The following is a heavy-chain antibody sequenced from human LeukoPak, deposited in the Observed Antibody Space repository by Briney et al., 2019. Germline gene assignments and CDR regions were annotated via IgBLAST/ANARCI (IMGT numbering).Heavy chain of an antibody. CDR1: GFTFSSYS. V-gene: IGHV3-48*04. CDR3: ARDRFGILRVAPV. CDR2: ISSSSSTI. Sequence: SGGSLRLSCAASGFTFSSYSMNWVRQAPGKGLEWVSYISSSSSTIYYADSVKGRFTISRDNAKNSLYLQMNSLRAEDTAVYYCARDRFGILRVAPVWGQGTTVTVSS. J-gene: IGHJ6*02. D-gene: IGHD2-8*02.